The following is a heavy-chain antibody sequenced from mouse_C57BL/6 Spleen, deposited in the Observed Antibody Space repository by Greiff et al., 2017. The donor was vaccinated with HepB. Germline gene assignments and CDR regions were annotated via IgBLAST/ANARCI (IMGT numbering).Heavy chain of an antibody. V-gene: IGHV2-5*01. CDR1: GFSLTSYG. J-gene: IGHJ1*03. D-gene: IGHD2-1*01. CDR2: IWRGGST. Sequence: VHLVESGPGLVQPSQSLSITCTVSGFSLTSYGVHWVRQSPGKGLEWLGVIWRGGSTDYNAAFMSRLSITKDNSKSQVFFKMNSLQADDTAIYYCAKNYYGNSSYWYFDVWGTGTTVTVSS. CDR3: AKNYYGNSSYWYFDV.